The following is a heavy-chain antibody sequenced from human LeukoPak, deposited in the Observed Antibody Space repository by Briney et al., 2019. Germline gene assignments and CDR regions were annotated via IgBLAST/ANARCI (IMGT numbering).Heavy chain of an antibody. CDR1: GFTFSTYA. D-gene: IGHD1-14*01. Sequence: GGSLRLSCAASGFTFSTYAMSRVRQAPGKGLEWVSSISRSSSYIYYADSVKGRFTISRDNAKNSLYHQMNCLRAEDTAVYYCARVGMGRQHYFDYWGQGTLVTVSS. V-gene: IGHV3-21*01. CDR2: ISRSSSYI. CDR3: ARVGMGRQHYFDY. J-gene: IGHJ4*02.